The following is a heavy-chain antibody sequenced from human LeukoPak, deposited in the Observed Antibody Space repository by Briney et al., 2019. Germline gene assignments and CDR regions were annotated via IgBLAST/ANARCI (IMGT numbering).Heavy chain of an antibody. CDR3: ARDNYDRSGYYYEFLT. V-gene: IGHV4-61*02. D-gene: IGHD3-22*01. J-gene: IGHJ4*02. CDR1: GGSISSGSYY. Sequence: PSQTLSPTCTVSGGSISSGSYYWDWIRQPAGKGLEWIGRIYTSGSTNYNPSLKSRVTMSLDTSKNQFSLKLSSVTAADTPVYYCARDNYDRSGYYYEFLTWGQGTLVTVSS. CDR2: IYTSGST.